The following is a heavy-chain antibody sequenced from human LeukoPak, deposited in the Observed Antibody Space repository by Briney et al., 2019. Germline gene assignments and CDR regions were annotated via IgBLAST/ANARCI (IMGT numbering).Heavy chain of an antibody. D-gene: IGHD7-27*01. CDR1: GFTFSSYW. V-gene: IGHV3-7*01. CDR3: ARDAGAPLYYFDY. CDR2: IKTDGSKI. Sequence: GGSLRLSCVASGFTFSSYWMTWVRQAPGKGLEWVANIKTDGSKIYYVDSVKGRFTISRDNAKNTLYLQMNSLRAEDTAVYYCARDAGAPLYYFDYWGQGTLVTVSS. J-gene: IGHJ4*02.